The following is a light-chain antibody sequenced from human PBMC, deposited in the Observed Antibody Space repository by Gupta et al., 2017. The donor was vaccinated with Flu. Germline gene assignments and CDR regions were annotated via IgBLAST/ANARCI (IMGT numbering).Light chain of an antibody. J-gene: IGKJ1*01. CDR3: QQTYSTPPT. CDR1: QNIITY. V-gene: IGKV1-39*01. Sequence: DFQMTQSPSSLSAPVADRVTITCRASQNIITYLHWYQQKPGNAPKLLIYAASSLQGGVPSRVSGGGSGTEFTLTSSSLQPEDFATYDGQQTYSTPPTFGQGTKVEIK. CDR2: AAS.